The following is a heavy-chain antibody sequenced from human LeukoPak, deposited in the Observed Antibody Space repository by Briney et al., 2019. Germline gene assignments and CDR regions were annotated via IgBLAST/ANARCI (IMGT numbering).Heavy chain of an antibody. CDR2: ISASGGGT. Sequence: PGGSLRLSCAASGFTFSDYAMSWVRQAPGKGLEWVSGISASGGGTYYADSVKGRFTISRDNSKNTLYLQVNSLRAEDTAVYYCAKGGKWDVTPFDYWGQGTLVTVSS. CDR3: AKGGKWDVTPFDY. CDR1: GFTFSDYA. V-gene: IGHV3-23*01. D-gene: IGHD1-26*01. J-gene: IGHJ4*02.